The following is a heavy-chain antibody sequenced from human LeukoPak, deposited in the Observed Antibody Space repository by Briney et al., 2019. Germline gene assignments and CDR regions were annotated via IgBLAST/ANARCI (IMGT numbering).Heavy chain of an antibody. CDR2: ISSSDNYV. CDR3: ARVLGMNFDY. CDR1: GFTFSSYS. J-gene: IGHJ4*02. Sequence: PGGSLRLSCAASGFTFSSYSMNWVRQAPGKGLEWVSSISSSDNYVYYADSVKGRLTISRDNAKNSLYLQMNSLRAEDTAVYYCARVLGMNFDYWGQGTLVTVSS. D-gene: IGHD7-27*01. V-gene: IGHV3-21*01.